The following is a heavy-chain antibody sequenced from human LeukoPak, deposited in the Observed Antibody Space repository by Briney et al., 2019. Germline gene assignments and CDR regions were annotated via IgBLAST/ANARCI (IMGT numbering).Heavy chain of an antibody. V-gene: IGHV1-69*04. J-gene: IGHJ4*02. CDR2: IIPIFGIA. D-gene: IGHD3-22*01. Sequence: GSSVKVSCKASGGTFSSYAISWVRQAPGQGLEWMGRIIPIFGIANYAQKFQGRVTITADKSTSTAYMELSSLRSEDTAVYYCARDSDYYDSRPFDYWGQGTLVTVSS. CDR3: ARDSDYYDSRPFDY. CDR1: GGTFSSYA.